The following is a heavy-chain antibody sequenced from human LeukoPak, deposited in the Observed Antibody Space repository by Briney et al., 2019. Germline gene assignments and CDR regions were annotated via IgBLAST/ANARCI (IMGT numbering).Heavy chain of an antibody. CDR1: GFTFSSYW. D-gene: IGHD3-10*01. Sequence: GGSLRLSCAASGFTFSSYWMSWVRQAPGKGLEWVPVIYSGGSTYYADSVKGRFTISRDNSKNTLYLQMNSLRAEDTAVYYCARDNGSGSFYNDYWGQGTLVTVSS. CDR3: ARDNGSGSFYNDY. V-gene: IGHV3-53*01. J-gene: IGHJ4*02. CDR2: IYSGGST.